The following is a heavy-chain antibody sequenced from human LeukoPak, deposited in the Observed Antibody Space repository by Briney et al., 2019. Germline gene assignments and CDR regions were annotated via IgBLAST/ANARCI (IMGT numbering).Heavy chain of an antibody. CDR3: ARGGGLDV. Sequence: GGSLRLSCAASGFTFSSYWMNWARQAPGKGLEWVASINHNGNVNYYVDSVKGRFTISRDNAKNSLHLQMSNLRAEDTAVYFCARGGGLDVWGQGASVTVSS. J-gene: IGHJ6*02. CDR1: GFTFSSYW. CDR2: INHNGNVN. V-gene: IGHV3-7*03. D-gene: IGHD3-16*01.